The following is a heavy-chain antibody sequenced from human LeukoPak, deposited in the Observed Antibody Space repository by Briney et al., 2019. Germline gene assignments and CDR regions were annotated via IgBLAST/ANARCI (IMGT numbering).Heavy chain of an antibody. Sequence: PSETLSLTCTVSGDSISSSRYYWGWIRQPPGKGLEWIGSVYYSGGPYYNPSLKGQVTISVDTSKNQFALKLSSVTAADTAVYYCARELVGAFDIWGQGTMVTVSS. CDR1: GDSISSSRYY. V-gene: IGHV4-39*06. J-gene: IGHJ3*02. D-gene: IGHD3-9*01. CDR3: ARELVGAFDI. CDR2: VYYSGGP.